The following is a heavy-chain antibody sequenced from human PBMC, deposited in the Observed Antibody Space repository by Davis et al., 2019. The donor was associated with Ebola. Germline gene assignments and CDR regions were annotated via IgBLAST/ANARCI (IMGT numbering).Heavy chain of an antibody. Sequence: GESLKISCAASGFTFSSYGMHWVRQAPGKGLEWVALMSYDGINKYYADSVEGRFTISRDISKDTLYLQMNSLTAEDTAVYFCAKGWTWLDPWGQGTLVTVSS. CDR1: GFTFSSYG. J-gene: IGHJ5*02. CDR2: MSYDGINK. CDR3: AKGWTWLDP. V-gene: IGHV3-30*18. D-gene: IGHD2-15*01.